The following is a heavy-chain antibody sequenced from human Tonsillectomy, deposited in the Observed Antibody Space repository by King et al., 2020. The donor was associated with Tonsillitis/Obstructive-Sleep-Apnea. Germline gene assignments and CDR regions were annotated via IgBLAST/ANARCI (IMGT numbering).Heavy chain of an antibody. V-gene: IGHV3-33*01. CDR2: IWFDGSNR. J-gene: IGHJ3*02. CDR1: RFTFRTYG. CDR3: ARAAIMGATDAFDI. Sequence: VQLVESGGGVVQPGRSLRLSCAASRFTFRTYGMHWVRQAPGKGLEWIAVIWFDGSNRYYADSVKGRFTISRDNSKNTLYLQMNSLRADDTAVYYCARAAIMGATDAFDIWGQGTMVTVSS. D-gene: IGHD1-26*01.